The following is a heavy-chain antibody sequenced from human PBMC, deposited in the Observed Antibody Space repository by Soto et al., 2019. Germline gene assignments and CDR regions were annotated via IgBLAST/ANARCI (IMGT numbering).Heavy chain of an antibody. CDR3: AKDGFAARLPSRPFDY. V-gene: IGHV3-23*01. CDR2: ISGSGGST. Sequence: GGSLRLSCAASGFTFSSYAMSWVRQAPGKGLEWVSAISGSGGSTYYADSVKGRFTISRDNSKNTLYLQMNSLRAEDTAVYYCAKDGFAARLPSRPFDYWGQGTLVTVSS. CDR1: GFTFSSYA. J-gene: IGHJ4*02. D-gene: IGHD6-6*01.